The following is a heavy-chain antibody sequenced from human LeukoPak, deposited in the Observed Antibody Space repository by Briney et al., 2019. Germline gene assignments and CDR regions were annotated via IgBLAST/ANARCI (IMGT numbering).Heavy chain of an antibody. D-gene: IGHD4-17*01. CDR1: GGTFSSYA. V-gene: IGHV1-69*06. CDR2: IIPIFGTA. CDR3: ARDPHDYGDKGGFDP. Sequence: ASVKVSCKASGGTFSSYAISWVRQAPGQGLEWMGGIIPIFGTANYAQKFQGRVTITADKSTSTAYMELSSLRSEDTAVYYCARDPHDYGDKGGFDPWGQGTLVTVSS. J-gene: IGHJ5*02.